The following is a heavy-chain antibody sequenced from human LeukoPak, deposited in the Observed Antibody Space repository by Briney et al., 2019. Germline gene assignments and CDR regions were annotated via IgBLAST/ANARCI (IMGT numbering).Heavy chain of an antibody. CDR1: GGPFNDYY. J-gene: IGHJ3*02. Sequence: SETLSLTCAVYGGPFNDYYWNWLRQPPGKGLEWIGEINHSGSTNYHPSYKSRVTISLDTSQNHFSLKLTSVAAADTAVYYCARSGRDVGSASDIWGLGTLVTISS. CDR3: ARSGRDVGSASDI. CDR2: INHSGST. D-gene: IGHD5-12*01. V-gene: IGHV4-34*01.